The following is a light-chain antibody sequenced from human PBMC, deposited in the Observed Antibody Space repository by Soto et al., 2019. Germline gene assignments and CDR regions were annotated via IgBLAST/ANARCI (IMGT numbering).Light chain of an antibody. J-gene: IGKJ1*01. CDR3: LQHNSYPWT. CDR2: AAS. Sequence: DIQMTQSPSSLSASVGDRVTITWRASQGIGTDLGWYQQKPGKAPKRLIYAASSLQSGVPSRFSGSGSGTEFTLTISSLQPEDFATYYCLQHNSYPWTFGQGTKVDIK. V-gene: IGKV1-17*01. CDR1: QGIGTD.